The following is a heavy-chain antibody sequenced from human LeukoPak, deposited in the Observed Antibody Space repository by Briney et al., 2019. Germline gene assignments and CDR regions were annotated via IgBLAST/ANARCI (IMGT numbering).Heavy chain of an antibody. V-gene: IGHV1-18*01. D-gene: IGHD6-13*01. CDR1: VSKVTYYG. CDR2: INAYNGDR. J-gene: IGHJ4*02. CDR3: ARDIAQTRDY. Sequence: ASVKVSSKTSVSKVTYYGVSWVRQAPGQGLEWMGWINAYNGDRNYAPTLQGRLTLTTDTFTSTAYMELRTLRSDDTAVYYCARDIAQTRDYWGQGTQVTVSS.